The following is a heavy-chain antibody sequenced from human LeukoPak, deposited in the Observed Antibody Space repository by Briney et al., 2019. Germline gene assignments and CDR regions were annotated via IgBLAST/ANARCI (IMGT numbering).Heavy chain of an antibody. V-gene: IGHV3-73*01. CDR1: GFTFSGSA. D-gene: IGHD3-3*01. J-gene: IGHJ4*02. CDR2: IRSKANSYAT. CDR3: TRNTIFGVVN. Sequence: GGSLRLSCAASGFTFSGSAMHWVRQASGKGLEGVGRIRSKANSYATAYAASVKGRFTISRDDPKNTAYLQMNSQKTEDTAVYYCTRNTIFGVVNWGQGTLVTVSS.